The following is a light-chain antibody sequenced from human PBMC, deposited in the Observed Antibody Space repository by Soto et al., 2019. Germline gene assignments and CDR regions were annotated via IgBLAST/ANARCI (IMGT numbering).Light chain of an antibody. CDR1: QSVSSSY. CDR2: GAS. CDR3: QQYGTSPWT. V-gene: IGKV3-20*01. J-gene: IGKJ1*01. Sequence: EIVLTQSPGTLSLSPGERATLSCWASQSVSSSYLAWYQQKPGQTPRLLIYGASSRATGIPGRFSGSGSGTDFTLTISRLEPEDVAVYYCQQYGTSPWTFGQGTKVEIK.